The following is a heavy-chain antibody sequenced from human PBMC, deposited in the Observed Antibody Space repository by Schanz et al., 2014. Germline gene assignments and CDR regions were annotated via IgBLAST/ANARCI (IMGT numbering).Heavy chain of an antibody. CDR2: INTGGDST. CDR1: GFTLSSYG. Sequence: QVRLVESGGGVVQPGRSLRLSCAASGFTLSSYGMHWVRQAPGKGLEWVSSINTGGDSTYYADSVKGRFTISRDNSRDTVYLQMNSLRADDTAVYYCARKVVATIGGYYDNWGQGTLVIVSS. D-gene: IGHD5-12*01. J-gene: IGHJ4*02. V-gene: IGHV3-NL1*01. CDR3: ARKVVATIGGYYDN.